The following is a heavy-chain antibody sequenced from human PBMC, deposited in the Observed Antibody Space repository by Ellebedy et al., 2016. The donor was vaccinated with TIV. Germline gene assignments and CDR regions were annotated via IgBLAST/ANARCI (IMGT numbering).Heavy chain of an antibody. V-gene: IGHV3-74*03. J-gene: IGHJ5*01. CDR3: VRETEDDYAQSWFDT. CDR2: INGDGSST. D-gene: IGHD4-17*01. Sequence: GESLKISCAASGFTFSTYWMHWVRQAPGKGLVWVSRINGDGSSTSYEDSVKGRFTISRDNAKNTLFLQINSLRGEDTAVYYCVRETEDDYAQSWFDTWGHGTLVTVSS. CDR1: GFTFSTYW.